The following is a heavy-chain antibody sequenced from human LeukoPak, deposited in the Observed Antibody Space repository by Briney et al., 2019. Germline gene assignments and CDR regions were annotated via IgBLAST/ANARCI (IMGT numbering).Heavy chain of an antibody. Sequence: SETLSLTCAVYGGSFSGYYWSWIRQPPGKGLEWIGEINHSGSTNYNPSLKSRVTISVDTSKNQFSLKLSSVTAADTAVYYCARYKQLPDAFDIWGQGTMVTVSS. CDR2: INHSGST. V-gene: IGHV4-34*01. CDR1: GGSFSGYY. D-gene: IGHD6-13*01. CDR3: ARYKQLPDAFDI. J-gene: IGHJ3*02.